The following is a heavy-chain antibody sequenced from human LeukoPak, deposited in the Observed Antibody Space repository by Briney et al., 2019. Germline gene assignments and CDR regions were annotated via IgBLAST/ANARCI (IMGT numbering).Heavy chain of an antibody. J-gene: IGHJ4*02. Sequence: ASVTVSCTASGYTFTSYYMHWVRQAPGQGLEWMGIINPSGGSTSYAQKFQGRVTMTRDTSTSTVYMELSSLRSEDTAVYYCARDSELLFDYWGQGTLVTVSS. CDR2: INPSGGST. CDR1: GYTFTSYY. CDR3: ARDSELLFDY. D-gene: IGHD4-23*01. V-gene: IGHV1-46*01.